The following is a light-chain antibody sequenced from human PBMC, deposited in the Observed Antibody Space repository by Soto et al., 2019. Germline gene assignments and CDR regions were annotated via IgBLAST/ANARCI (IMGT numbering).Light chain of an antibody. CDR1: QTIIGY. J-gene: IGKJ1*01. CDR3: QQSYTTPRT. Sequence: DIQMTQSPLSMSASIGDSVTNTFRASQTIIGYLNWYQQKPGKAPRLLINAASNLQSGVPSRFRGSGSETDFTLTITSLQPEDFATYYCQQSYTTPRTFGQGTKVDIK. CDR2: AAS. V-gene: IGKV1-39*01.